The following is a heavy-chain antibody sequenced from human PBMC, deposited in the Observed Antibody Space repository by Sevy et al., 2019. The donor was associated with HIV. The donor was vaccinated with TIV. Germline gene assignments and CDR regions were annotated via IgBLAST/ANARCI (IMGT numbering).Heavy chain of an antibody. CDR2: ISGIGGST. J-gene: IGHJ3*02. CDR1: GFTFSSYA. V-gene: IGHV3-23*01. CDR3: AKDRGIAAANDAFDI. Sequence: GGSLRLSCAGSGFTFSSYAMSWVRQAPGKGLEWVSEISGIGGSTYYADSVKGRFTISRDNSKNTLYLQMYSLRVDDTAVYYCAKDRGIAAANDAFDIWGQGTMVTVSS. D-gene: IGHD6-13*01.